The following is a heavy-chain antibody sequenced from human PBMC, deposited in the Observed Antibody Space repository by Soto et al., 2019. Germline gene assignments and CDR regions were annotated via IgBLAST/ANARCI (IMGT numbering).Heavy chain of an antibody. D-gene: IGHD6-6*01. CDR2: IIPIFGTA. J-gene: IGHJ6*02. V-gene: IGHV1-69*13. CDR3: ARAGQLGSWRHYGMDV. Sequence: ASVKVSCKASGGTFSSYAISWVRQAPGQGLEWMGGIIPIFGTANYAQKFQGRVTITADESTSTAYMELSSLRSEDTAVYYCARAGQLGSWRHYGMDVWGQGTTVTVSS. CDR1: GGTFSSYA.